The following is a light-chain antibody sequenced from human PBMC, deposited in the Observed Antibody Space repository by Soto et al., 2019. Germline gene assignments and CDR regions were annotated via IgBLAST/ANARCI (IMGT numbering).Light chain of an antibody. CDR1: QSISSW. J-gene: IGKJ1*01. CDR2: KSS. Sequence: DIQMTQSPSTLSASVGDRVTITCRASQSISSWLAWYQQKPGKAPKLMIYKSSSLESGVPSRFSGSGSGTEFTLTISSLQPEDLATYYCQQYNSYAPVTFGQGTKGDIK. CDR3: QQYNSYAPVT. V-gene: IGKV1-5*03.